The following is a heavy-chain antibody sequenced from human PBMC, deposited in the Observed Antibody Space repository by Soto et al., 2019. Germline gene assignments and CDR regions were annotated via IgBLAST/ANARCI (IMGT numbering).Heavy chain of an antibody. V-gene: IGHV3-30-3*01. CDR3: ARENGSYTTPERYYFDY. CDR2: ISYDGSNK. D-gene: IGHD1-26*01. Sequence: SLRLSCAASGFTFSSYAMHWVRQAPGKGLEWVAVISYDGSNKYYADSVKGRFTISRDNSKNTLYLQMNSLRAEDTAVYYCARENGSYTTPERYYFDYWGQGTLVTVS. CDR1: GFTFSSYA. J-gene: IGHJ4*02.